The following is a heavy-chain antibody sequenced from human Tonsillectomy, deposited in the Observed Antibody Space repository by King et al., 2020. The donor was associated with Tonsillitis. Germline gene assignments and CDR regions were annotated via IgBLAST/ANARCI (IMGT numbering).Heavy chain of an antibody. CDR3: ARWNSLIDY. V-gene: IGHV3-33*05. CDR2: ISYDGSNK. CDR1: GFTFSTYG. J-gene: IGHJ4*02. D-gene: IGHD1-7*01. Sequence: VQLVESGGGVVQPGRSLRLSCAASGFTFSTYGMHWVRQAPGKGLEWVAIISYDGSNKYYADSVKGRFTISRDHSKNTLYLQMNSLRAEDTAVYYCARWNSLIDYWGQGTLVTVSS.